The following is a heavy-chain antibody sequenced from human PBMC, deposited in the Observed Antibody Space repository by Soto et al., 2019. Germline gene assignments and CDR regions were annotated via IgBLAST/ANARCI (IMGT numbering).Heavy chain of an antibody. V-gene: IGHV1-69*01. D-gene: IGHD1-26*01. J-gene: IGHJ4*02. CDR2: IIPIFGTA. CDR3: ARDRDRGGGSYEFDY. CDR1: GGTFSSYA. Sequence: QVQLVPSGAEVKKPGSSVKVSCKASGGTFSSYAISWVRQAPGQGLEWMGGIIPIFGTANYAQKFQGRVTITADESTSTAYLELSSLRPEDTAVYYCARDRDRGGGSYEFDYWGQGTLVTVSS.